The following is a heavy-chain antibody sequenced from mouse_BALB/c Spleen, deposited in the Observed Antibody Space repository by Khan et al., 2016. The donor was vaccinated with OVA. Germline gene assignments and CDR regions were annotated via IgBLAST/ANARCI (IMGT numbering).Heavy chain of an antibody. D-gene: IGHD3-3*01. J-gene: IGHJ4*01. CDR3: ARGAGRY. V-gene: IGHV1-26*01. CDR1: GYTFTEYT. Sequence: VQLQQSGRELVKPGASVKISCKTSGYTFTEYTLHWVKQSHGKSLEWIGVINPKNGVTSYNQKFKGKATLTVDKSSNTAYMEFRGLTSEDSAVYYCARGAGRYWGQGTSVTVSS. CDR2: INPKNGVT.